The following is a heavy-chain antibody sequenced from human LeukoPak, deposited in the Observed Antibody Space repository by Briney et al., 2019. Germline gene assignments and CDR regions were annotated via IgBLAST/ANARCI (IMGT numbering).Heavy chain of an antibody. CDR3: ARDRAPSRFDY. V-gene: IGHV3-30*04. CDR2: ISYDGSNK. Sequence: GGSLRLSCAASGFTFSSYAKHWVRQAPGKGLEWVAVISYDGSNKYYADSVKGRFTISRDNSKNTLYLQMNSLRAEDTAVYYCARDRAPSRFDYWGQGTLVTVSS. CDR1: GFTFSSYA. J-gene: IGHJ4*02.